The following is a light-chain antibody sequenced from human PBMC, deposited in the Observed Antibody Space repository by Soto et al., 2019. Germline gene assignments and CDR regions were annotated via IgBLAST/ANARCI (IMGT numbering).Light chain of an antibody. CDR3: QQYGSSPQVYT. J-gene: IGKJ2*01. Sequence: EIVLTQSPGTLSLSPGERATLSCRASQSVSSSYLAWYQQKPGQAPRLLIYGASSRATGIPDRFSGSGSGTDFTLTISRLEPEDFAVYYCQQYGSSPQVYTFGQVTTLEIK. V-gene: IGKV3-20*01. CDR2: GAS. CDR1: QSVSSSY.